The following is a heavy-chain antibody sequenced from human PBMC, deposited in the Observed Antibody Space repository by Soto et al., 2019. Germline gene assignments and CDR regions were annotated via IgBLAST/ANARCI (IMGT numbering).Heavy chain of an antibody. J-gene: IGHJ4*02. CDR2: ISAYNGNT. CDR3: ARDLNTNRIAVAGSRADD. CDR1: GYTFTSYG. D-gene: IGHD6-19*01. Sequence: GASVKVSCKASGYTFTSYGISWVRQAPGQGLEWMGWISAYNGNTNYAQKLQGRVTMTTDTSTSTAYMELRSLRSDDTAVYYCARDLNTNRIAVAGSRADDWGQGTLVTVSS. V-gene: IGHV1-18*01.